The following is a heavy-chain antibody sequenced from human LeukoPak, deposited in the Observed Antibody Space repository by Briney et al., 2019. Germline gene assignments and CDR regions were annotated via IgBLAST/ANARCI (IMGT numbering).Heavy chain of an antibody. CDR1: GFTFSTYA. CDR2: IIGSGGST. V-gene: IGHV3-23*01. CDR3: AKDRAYYSDSSGYYLVRAYDY. J-gene: IGHJ4*02. D-gene: IGHD3-22*01. Sequence: PGGSLKLSCEASGFTFSTYAMSWVRQAPGKGLEWVSGIIGSGGSTFYADSVKGRFTISRDNSKNTLYLQMNSLRAEDTAVYYCAKDRAYYSDSSGYYLVRAYDYWGQGTLVTVSS.